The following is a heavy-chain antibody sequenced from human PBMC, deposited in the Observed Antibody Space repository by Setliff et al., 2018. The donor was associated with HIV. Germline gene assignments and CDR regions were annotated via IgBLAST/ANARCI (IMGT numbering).Heavy chain of an antibody. CDR3: ARLGSHCKNAFCPPY. J-gene: IGHJ4*02. Sequence: PSETLSLTCAVSGYSIGSGSFWGWIRQPPGKGLDWIAPIPHNGGTSYNPDPSLTGRVTISLDTSKNQFSLKLAFVTAADTAVYYCARLGSHCKNAFCPPYWGQGTLVTVSS. CDR2: IPHNGGT. D-gene: IGHD2-15*01. V-gene: IGHV4-38-2*01. CDR1: GYSIGSGSF.